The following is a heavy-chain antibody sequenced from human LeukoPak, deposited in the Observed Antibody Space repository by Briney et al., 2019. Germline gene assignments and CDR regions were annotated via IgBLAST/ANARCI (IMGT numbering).Heavy chain of an antibody. CDR1: GFTFSSYG. J-gene: IGHJ4*02. CDR3: ANPDYGGN. V-gene: IGHV3-72*01. D-gene: IGHD4-23*01. Sequence: GGSLRLSCAASGFTFSSYGMDWVRQAPGKGLEWVGRTRNKANSYTTEYAASVKGRFTISRDDSKNSLYLQMNSLKTEDTAVYYCANPDYGGNWGQGTLVTVSS. CDR2: TRNKANSYTT.